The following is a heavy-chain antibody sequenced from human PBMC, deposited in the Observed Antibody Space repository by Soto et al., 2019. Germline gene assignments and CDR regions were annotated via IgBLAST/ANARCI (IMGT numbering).Heavy chain of an antibody. Sequence: SETLSLTCTVSGGSISSSSYYWGWIRQPPGKGLEWIGSIYYSGSTYYNPSLKSRVTISVDTSKNQFSLKLSSVTAADTAVYYCARRDRFLESYGMDVWGQGTTVTVSS. D-gene: IGHD3-3*01. CDR2: IYYSGST. V-gene: IGHV4-39*01. J-gene: IGHJ6*02. CDR3: ARRDRFLESYGMDV. CDR1: GGSISSSSYY.